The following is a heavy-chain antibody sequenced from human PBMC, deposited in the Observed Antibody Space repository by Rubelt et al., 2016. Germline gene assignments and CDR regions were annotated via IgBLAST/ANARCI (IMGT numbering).Heavy chain of an antibody. CDR2: IDPSDSYT. J-gene: IGHJ5*02. V-gene: IGHV5-10-1*01. D-gene: IGHD1-14*01. Sequence: EVQLVQSGAEVKKPGESLKISCTGSGYSFTSYWISWVRQMPGKGLEWLGRIDPSDSYTNYSPYFQGHVTISADKSISTAYLQGSSLKASDTAMYYCARHVNHNWFDPWGQGTLVTVSS. CDR1: GYSFTSYW. CDR3: ARHVNHNWFDP.